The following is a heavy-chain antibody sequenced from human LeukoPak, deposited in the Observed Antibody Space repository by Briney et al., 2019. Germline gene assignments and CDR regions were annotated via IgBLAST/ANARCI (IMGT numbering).Heavy chain of an antibody. CDR3: AKDNRFGRIVGVTGGAFDI. D-gene: IGHD1-26*01. CDR1: GFTFDDYA. Sequence: GGSLRLSCAASGFTFDDYAMHWVRRAPGKGLEWVSGISWNSGSIGYADSVKGRFTISRDNAKNSLYLQMNSLRAEDTALYYCAKDNRFGRIVGVTGGAFDIWGQGTMVTVSS. V-gene: IGHV3-9*01. J-gene: IGHJ3*02. CDR2: ISWNSGSI.